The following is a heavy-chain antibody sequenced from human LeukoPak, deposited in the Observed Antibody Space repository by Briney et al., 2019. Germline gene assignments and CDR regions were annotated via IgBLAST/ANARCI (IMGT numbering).Heavy chain of an antibody. J-gene: IGHJ4*02. Sequence: ASVKVSCKASGYTFTGYYMHWVRQAPGQGLEWMGWINPNSGGTNYAQKFQGWVTMTRDTSISTAYMELSRLRSDDTAVYYCATSSSSVLTLDYWGQGTLVTVSS. CDR2: INPNSGGT. CDR1: GYTFTGYY. CDR3: ATSSSSVLTLDY. V-gene: IGHV1-2*04. D-gene: IGHD6-6*01.